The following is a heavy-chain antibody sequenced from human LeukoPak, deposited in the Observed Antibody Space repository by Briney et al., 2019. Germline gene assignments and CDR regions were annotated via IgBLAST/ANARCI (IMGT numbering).Heavy chain of an antibody. Sequence: PSGTPSLTRAVSGGSFCGFYWGWDRPPPGKGPEWVWEINHSGSTNYNPSLKSRVTISVDTSKNQFSLKLSSVTAADTAVYYCARGKNWNYYVFDYWGQGTLVTVSS. J-gene: IGHJ4*02. CDR3: ARGKNWNYYVFDY. D-gene: IGHD1-7*01. V-gene: IGHV4-34*01. CDR1: GGSFCGFY. CDR2: INHSGST.